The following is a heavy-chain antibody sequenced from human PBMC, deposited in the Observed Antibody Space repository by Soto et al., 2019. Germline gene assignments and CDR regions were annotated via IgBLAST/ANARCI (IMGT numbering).Heavy chain of an antibody. D-gene: IGHD6-6*01. Sequence: QVQLQESGPGLVKPSQTLSLTCTVSGGSISSGDYYWSWVRQPPGKGLEWIAYIYYSGTTYYNPSLKCRVTMSRDTSKNQFSLKLESVTAADTAVYYCAREVGEVDYSSSSDAFDIWGQGTMVTVSS. V-gene: IGHV4-30-4*01. CDR3: AREVGEVDYSSSSDAFDI. CDR2: IYYSGTT. CDR1: GGSISSGDYY. J-gene: IGHJ3*02.